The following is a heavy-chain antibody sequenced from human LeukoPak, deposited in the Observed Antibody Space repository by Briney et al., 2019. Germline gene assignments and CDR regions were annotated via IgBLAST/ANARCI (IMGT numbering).Heavy chain of an antibody. CDR1: GFSFTTSGVG. V-gene: IGHV2-5*02. Sequence: ESGPTLVKPTQTLTLTCTFSGFSFTTSGVGVGWIRQPPGKAPKWLALIYWDDDKRYSPSLRNRLTITTDTPKNQVVLIMTNMDPVDTATYYCAHREGAAQGDFFDYWGPGTLVTVSS. D-gene: IGHD2-15*01. J-gene: IGHJ4*02. CDR3: AHREGAAQGDFFDY. CDR2: IYWDDDK.